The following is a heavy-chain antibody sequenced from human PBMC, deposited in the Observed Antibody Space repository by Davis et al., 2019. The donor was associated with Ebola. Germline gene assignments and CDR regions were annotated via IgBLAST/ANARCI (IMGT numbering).Heavy chain of an antibody. CDR1: DGSISSYY. D-gene: IGHD3-9*01. CDR2: IYYSGST. J-gene: IGHJ3*02. Sequence: MPSEILSLTCTVSDGSISSYYWSWIRQPPGKGLEWIGYIYYSGSTNYNPSLKSRVTISVDTSKNQFSLKLSSVTAADTAVYYCAKLRYFDWLLSITAFDIWGQGTMVTVSS. CDR3: AKLRYFDWLLSITAFDI. V-gene: IGHV4-59*12.